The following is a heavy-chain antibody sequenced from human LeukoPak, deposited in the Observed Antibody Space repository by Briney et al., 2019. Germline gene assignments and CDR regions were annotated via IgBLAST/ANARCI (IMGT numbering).Heavy chain of an antibody. V-gene: IGHV3-11*04. D-gene: IGHD3-22*01. Sequence: PGGSLRLSCAASGFTFSDYYMSWISQAPGKGLEWVSYISSSGSTIYYADSVKGRFTISRVNAKNSLYLQMNNLRAEDTAVYYFARSDSSGYPGHFVYWGQGTLVTVSS. J-gene: IGHJ4*02. CDR3: ARSDSSGYPGHFVY. CDR1: GFTFSDYY. CDR2: ISSSGSTI.